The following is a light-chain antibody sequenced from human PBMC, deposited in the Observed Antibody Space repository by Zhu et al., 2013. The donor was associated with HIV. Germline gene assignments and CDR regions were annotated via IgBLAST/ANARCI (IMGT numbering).Light chain of an antibody. J-gene: IGLJ2*01. CDR3: QAWDIGTVV. CDR1: KLGYKY. V-gene: IGLV3-1*01. CDR2: QDT. Sequence: SYDLTQPPSVSLSPGQTASITCSGDKLGYKYASWYQQKPGQSPVLVIFQDTERPSGIPERFSGSNSGNTATLTISGTQAMDEADYYCQAWDIGTVVFGGGTQLTVL.